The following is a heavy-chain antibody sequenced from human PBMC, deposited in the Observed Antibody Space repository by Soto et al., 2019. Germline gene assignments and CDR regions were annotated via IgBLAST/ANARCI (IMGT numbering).Heavy chain of an antibody. CDR2: INAGNGNT. Sequence: ASVKVSCKASGYTFTSYAMHWVRQAPGQRLEWMGWINAGNGNTKYLQKFQGRVTITRDTSASTAYMELSSLRSEDTAVYYCARATYYYGSGSYYNSYCYYDGMDVWGQGTTVTVSS. D-gene: IGHD3-10*01. V-gene: IGHV1-3*01. CDR1: GYTFTSYA. J-gene: IGHJ6*02. CDR3: ARATYYYGSGSYYNSYCYYDGMDV.